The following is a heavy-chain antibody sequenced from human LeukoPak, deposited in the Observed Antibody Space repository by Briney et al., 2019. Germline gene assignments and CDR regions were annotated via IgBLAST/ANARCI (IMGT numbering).Heavy chain of an antibody. V-gene: IGHV3-23*01. CDR2: ITGSGSRT. CDR1: GFTFSSYA. CDR3: AKDHPYGGYLRAMNWFDP. D-gene: IGHD4-17*01. Sequence: GGSLRLSCAASGFTFSSYAMSWVRQAPGQGLEWVSAITGSGSRTYYADSVKGRFSVSRDNSKNTLYLQMNSLRAVDTAEYYCAKDHPYGGYLRAMNWFDPRGQGIRVTVSS. J-gene: IGHJ5*02.